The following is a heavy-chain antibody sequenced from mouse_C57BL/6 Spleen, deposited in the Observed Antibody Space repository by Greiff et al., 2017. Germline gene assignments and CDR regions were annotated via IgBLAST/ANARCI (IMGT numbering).Heavy chain of an antibody. V-gene: IGHV3-6*01. CDR1: GYSITSGYY. J-gene: IGHJ2*01. Sequence: ESGPGLVKPSQSLSLTCSVTGYSITSGYYWNWIRQFPGNKLEWMGYISYDGSNNYNPSLKNRISITRDTSKNQFFLKLNSVTTEDTATYYCARDPAYSNPFDYWGQGTTLTVSS. CDR3: ARDPAYSNPFDY. CDR2: ISYDGSN. D-gene: IGHD2-5*01.